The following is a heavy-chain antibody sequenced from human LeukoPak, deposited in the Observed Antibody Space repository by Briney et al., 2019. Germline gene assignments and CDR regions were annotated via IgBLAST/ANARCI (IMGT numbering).Heavy chain of an antibody. V-gene: IGHV3-23*01. J-gene: IGHJ5*02. CDR3: AKRGNTISFFDP. Sequence: GGSLRLSCAASGFTFSKYGMTWVRQAPGKGLEWVSGLTGGGDFTYYAESVKGRFTISRDNSKNTLYLEMNSLRADDTAVYYCAKRGNTISFFDPWGQGTLVTVSS. CDR1: GFTFSKYG. CDR2: LTGGGDFT. D-gene: IGHD5-24*01.